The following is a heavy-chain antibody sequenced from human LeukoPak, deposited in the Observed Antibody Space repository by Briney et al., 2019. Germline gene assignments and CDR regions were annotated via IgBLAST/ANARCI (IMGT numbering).Heavy chain of an antibody. Sequence: KSSETLSLTCAVYGGSFSGYYWSWIRQPPGKGLEWIGEINHSGSTNYNPSLKSRVTISVDTSKNQFSLKLSSVTAADTAVYYCAIWIKSGFDYWGQGTLVTVSS. V-gene: IGHV4-34*01. CDR1: GGSFSGYY. D-gene: IGHD2-2*03. CDR3: AIWIKSGFDY. CDR2: INHSGST. J-gene: IGHJ4*02.